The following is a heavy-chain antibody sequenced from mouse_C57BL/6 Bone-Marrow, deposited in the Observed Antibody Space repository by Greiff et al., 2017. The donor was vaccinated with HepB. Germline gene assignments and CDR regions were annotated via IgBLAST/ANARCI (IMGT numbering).Heavy chain of an antibody. CDR3: AMFYYGNFAY. CDR1: GYTFTDYY. D-gene: IGHD2-1*01. CDR2: INPNNGGT. Sequence: VQLQQSGPELVKPGASVKISCKASGYTFTDYYMNWVKQSHGKSLEWIGDINPNNGGTSYNQKFKGKATLTVDKSSSTAYMELRSLTSEDSAVYYCAMFYYGNFAYWGQGTLVTVSA. J-gene: IGHJ3*01. V-gene: IGHV1-26*01.